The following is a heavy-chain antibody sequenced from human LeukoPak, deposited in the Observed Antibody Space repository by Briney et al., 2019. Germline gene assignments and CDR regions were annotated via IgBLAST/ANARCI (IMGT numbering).Heavy chain of an antibody. CDR3: ARDLVLVTAIRRYYYYYGMDV. Sequence: ASVKVSCKASGYTFTGYYMHWVRQAPGQGLEWMGWINPNSGGTNYAQKFQGRVTMTRDTSISTAYMELSRLRSGDTAVYYCARDLVLVTAIRRYYYYYGMDVWGQGTTVTVSS. CDR1: GYTFTGYY. J-gene: IGHJ6*02. V-gene: IGHV1-2*02. CDR2: INPNSGGT. D-gene: IGHD2-21*02.